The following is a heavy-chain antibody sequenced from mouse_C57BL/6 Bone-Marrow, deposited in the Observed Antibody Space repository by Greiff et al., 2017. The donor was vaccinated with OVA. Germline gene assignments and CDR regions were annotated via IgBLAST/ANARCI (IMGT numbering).Heavy chain of an antibody. Sequence: EVKLMESGAGLVKPGGSLKLSCAASGFTFSSYAMSRVRQTPEKRLEWVAYISSGGDYIYYADTVKGRFTISRDNARNTLYLQMSSLKSEDTAMYYCTRLLDAMDYWGQGTSVTVFS. V-gene: IGHV5-9-1*02. CDR2: ISSGGDYI. CDR3: TRLLDAMDY. CDR1: GFTFSSYA. J-gene: IGHJ4*01. D-gene: IGHD2-1*01.